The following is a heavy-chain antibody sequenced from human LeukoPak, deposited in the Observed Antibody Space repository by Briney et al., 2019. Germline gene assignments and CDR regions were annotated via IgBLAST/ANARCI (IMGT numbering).Heavy chain of an antibody. CDR2: ISSSGSTI. J-gene: IGHJ4*02. D-gene: IGHD5-12*01. CDR3: ARSLWSGYGPHFDY. Sequence: GGSLRLSCAASGFTFSSYEMNWVRQAPGKGLEWVSYISSSGSTIYYADSVKGRFTISRDIAKNPLYLQMNSLRAEDTAVYYCARSLWSGYGPHFDYWGQGTLVTVSS. V-gene: IGHV3-48*03. CDR1: GFTFSSYE.